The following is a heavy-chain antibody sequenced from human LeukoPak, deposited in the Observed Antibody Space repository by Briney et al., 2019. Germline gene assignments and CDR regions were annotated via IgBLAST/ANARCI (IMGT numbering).Heavy chain of an antibody. V-gene: IGHV4-59*01. CDR3: ARIGHEDYYFDY. Sequence: SETLSLTCTVSGGSISSYYWSWIRQPPGKGLEWIGYIYYSGSTNCNPSLKSRVTISVDTSKSQFSLKLSSVTAADTAVYYCARIGHEDYYFDYWGQGTLVTVSS. CDR1: GGSISSYY. CDR2: IYYSGST. J-gene: IGHJ4*02.